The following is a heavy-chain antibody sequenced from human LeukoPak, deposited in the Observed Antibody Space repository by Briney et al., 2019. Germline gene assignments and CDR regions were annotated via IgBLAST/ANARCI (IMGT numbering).Heavy chain of an antibody. CDR2: IIPILGIA. Sequence: SVTVSCKASGGTFSSYAISWVRQAPGQGLEWMGRIIPILGIANYAQKFQGRVTITADKSTSTAYMELSSLRSEDTAVYYCARENGGNSGGMDVWGQGTTVTVSS. V-gene: IGHV1-69*04. J-gene: IGHJ6*02. CDR3: ARENGGNSGGMDV. D-gene: IGHD4-23*01. CDR1: GGTFSSYA.